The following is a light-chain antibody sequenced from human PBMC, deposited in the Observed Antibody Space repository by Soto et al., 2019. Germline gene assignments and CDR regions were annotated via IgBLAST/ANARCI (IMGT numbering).Light chain of an antibody. Sequence: QSVLTQPRSVSGSPGQSVTISCTGTSSDVGGYNYVSWYQHHPGKAPKLIIYDVIKRPSGVPDHFSGSKSGNTASLTISGLQADDEADYYCCSSAISDTYVFGTGTKLTVL. V-gene: IGLV2-11*01. CDR2: DVI. J-gene: IGLJ1*01. CDR1: SSDVGGYNY. CDR3: CSSAISDTYV.